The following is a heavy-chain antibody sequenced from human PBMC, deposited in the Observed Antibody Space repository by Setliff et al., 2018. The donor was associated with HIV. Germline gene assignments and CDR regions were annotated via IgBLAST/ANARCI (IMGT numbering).Heavy chain of an antibody. CDR1: GASIGSSTYY. V-gene: IGHV4-39*01. CDR2: IYYSGST. D-gene: IGHD3-10*01. CDR3: ARHPAEGSGSYAALKRYFDL. J-gene: IGHJ2*01. Sequence: KTSETLSLTCTVSGASIGSSTYYWGCIRQPPGKGLEWIGSIYYSGSTYYNPSLKSRVTISRDTSKNHFSLKLSSVTAADTAIYYCARHPAEGSGSYAALKRYFDLWGRGTLVTVSS.